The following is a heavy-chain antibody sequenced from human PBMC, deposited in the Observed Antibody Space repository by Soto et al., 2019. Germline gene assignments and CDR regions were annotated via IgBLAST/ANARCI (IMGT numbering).Heavy chain of an antibody. V-gene: IGHV3-11*01. CDR2: ISSSGSTI. CDR3: AIVPPYYYDTWFDP. J-gene: IGHJ5*02. CDR1: GFTFSDYY. D-gene: IGHD3-22*01. Sequence: PGGSLRLSCAASGFTFSDYYMSWIRQAPGKGLEWVSYISSSGSTIYYADSVKGRFTISRDNAKNSLYLQMNSLRAEDTAVYYCAIVPPYYYDTWFDPWGQGTLVTVSS.